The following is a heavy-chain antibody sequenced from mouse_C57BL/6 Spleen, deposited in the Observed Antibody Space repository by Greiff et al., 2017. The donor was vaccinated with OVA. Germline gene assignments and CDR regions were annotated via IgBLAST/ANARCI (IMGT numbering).Heavy chain of an antibody. D-gene: IGHD3-1*01. CDR3: ARDGHSSGYNY. V-gene: IGHV5-4*03. CDR2: ISDGGSYT. CDR1: GFTFSSYA. Sequence: EVKLMESGGGLVKPGGSLKLSCAASGFTFSSYAMSWVRQTPEKRLEWVATISDGGSYTYYPDNVKGRFTISRDNAKNNLYLQMSHLKSEDTAMYYCARDGHSSGYNYWGQGTTLTVSS. J-gene: IGHJ2*01.